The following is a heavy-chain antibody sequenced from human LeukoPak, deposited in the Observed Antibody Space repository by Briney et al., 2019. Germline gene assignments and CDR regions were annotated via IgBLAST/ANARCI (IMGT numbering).Heavy chain of an antibody. V-gene: IGHV3-53*01. J-gene: IGHJ3*02. CDR3: ARNILFAFDI. CDR2: IYHDGST. CDR1: RLTVSSSH. Sequence: PGGSLILPCAPPRLTVSSSHMSWVRQASPTGLEWVSIIYHDGSTYYADSMKGRFTISRDNSKNTLYLQVNSLRAEDTAMYYCARNILFAFDIWGQGTMVTVSS.